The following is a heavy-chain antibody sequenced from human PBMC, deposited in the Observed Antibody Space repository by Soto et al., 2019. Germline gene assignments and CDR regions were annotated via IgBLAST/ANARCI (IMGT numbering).Heavy chain of an antibody. CDR2: SFNGVT. D-gene: IGHD2-8*01. Sequence: ASVKVSCKTSGYTFTNYGISWVRQAPGQGLEWMGGSFNGVTNYAQNLQGRVTMTTDTSTTTAYMELRSLRSDDTAVYYCALLSYCTTSACFDLDYWGQGTLVTVSS. V-gene: IGHV1-18*01. CDR1: GYTFTNYG. J-gene: IGHJ4*02. CDR3: ALLSYCTTSACFDLDY.